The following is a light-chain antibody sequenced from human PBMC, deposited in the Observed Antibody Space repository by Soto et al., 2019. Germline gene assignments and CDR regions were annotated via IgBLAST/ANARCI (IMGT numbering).Light chain of an antibody. CDR1: PGVRNS. V-gene: IGKV3-11*01. J-gene: IGKJ1*01. CDR2: DVS. Sequence: ETVLTQSPATLTLSPGERATLSCRASPGVRNSLAWYQQRPGQAPRLLIYDVSHRATGIPARFSGSGSETEFYLTIIRLAPEDFAVYYCQQHSNWPWAFGPGTKVDIK. CDR3: QQHSNWPWA.